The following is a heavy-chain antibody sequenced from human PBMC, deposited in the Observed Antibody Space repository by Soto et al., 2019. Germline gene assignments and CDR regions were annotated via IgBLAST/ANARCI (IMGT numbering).Heavy chain of an antibody. Sequence: QVQLVQSGAEVKKPGASVKVSCKASGYTFTSYDINWVRQATGQGLEWMGWMNPNSGNTGYAQKFQGRVTMTRNTSISTAYMELSSLRSEYTAVYYCARTPSGVVGAPRINWFDPWGQGTRVTLSS. J-gene: IGHJ5*02. D-gene: IGHD2-15*01. CDR3: ARTPSGVVGAPRINWFDP. V-gene: IGHV1-8*01. CDR2: MNPNSGNT. CDR1: GYTFTSYD.